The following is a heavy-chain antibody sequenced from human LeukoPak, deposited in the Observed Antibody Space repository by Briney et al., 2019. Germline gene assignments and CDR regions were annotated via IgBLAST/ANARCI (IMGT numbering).Heavy chain of an antibody. CDR1: GYSISSGYY. V-gene: IGHV4-38-2*02. D-gene: IGHD2-2*02. Sequence: SETLSLTCTVSGYSISSGYYWGWIRQPPGKGLEWTGSIYHSGSTYYNPSLKSRVTISVDTSKNQFSLKLSSVTAADTAVYYCARAGYCSSTSCYSAWFDPWGQGTLVTVSS. CDR3: ARAGYCSSTSCYSAWFDP. J-gene: IGHJ5*02. CDR2: IYHSGST.